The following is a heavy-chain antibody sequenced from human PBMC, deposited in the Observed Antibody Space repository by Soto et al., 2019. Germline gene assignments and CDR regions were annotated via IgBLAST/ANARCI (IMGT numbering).Heavy chain of an antibody. CDR3: ARDMKLLWEGFDH. D-gene: IGHD3-10*01. J-gene: IGHJ5*02. CDR1: GEFISSGHYY. Sequence: QVQLQESGPGLVKPSQTLSLTCTVSGEFISSGHYYWSWIRQPPGKGLEWIGYIYYSGSTYYNPYLNSRLTISVDTSKNQFSLKLPSVTAADTAVYYWARDMKLLWEGFDHWGQGTLVTVSS. CDR2: IYYSGST. V-gene: IGHV4-30-4*01.